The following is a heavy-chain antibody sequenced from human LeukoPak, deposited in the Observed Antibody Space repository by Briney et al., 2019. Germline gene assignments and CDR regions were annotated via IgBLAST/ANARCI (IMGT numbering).Heavy chain of an antibody. CDR1: GGSISSYY. V-gene: IGHV4-59*01. Sequence: PTETLSLTCTVSGGSISSYYWSWIRQPPGKGLEWIGYIYYSGSTNYNPSLKSRVTISVDTSKNQFSLKLSSVTAADTAVYYCARDITRGVDYWGQGTLVTVSS. J-gene: IGHJ4*02. D-gene: IGHD3-10*01. CDR3: ARDITRGVDY. CDR2: IYYSGST.